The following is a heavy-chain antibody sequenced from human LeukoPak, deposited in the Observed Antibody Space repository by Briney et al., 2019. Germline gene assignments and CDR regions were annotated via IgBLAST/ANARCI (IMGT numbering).Heavy chain of an antibody. CDR3: ARAEPRGSVWYPY. CDR1: GGSFSGYY. Sequence: SETLSLTCAVYGGSFSGYYWSWIRQPPGKGLEWIGEINHSGSTNYNPSLKSRVAVSVDTSKNQFSLNLSPVTAADTAVYYCARAEPRGSVWYPYWGQGTLVTVSS. J-gene: IGHJ4*02. V-gene: IGHV4-34*01. D-gene: IGHD6-13*01. CDR2: INHSGST.